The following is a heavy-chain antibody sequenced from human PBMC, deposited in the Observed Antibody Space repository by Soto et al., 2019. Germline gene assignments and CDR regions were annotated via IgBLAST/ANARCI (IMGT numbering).Heavy chain of an antibody. CDR2: INSVSGGT. V-gene: IGHV1-2*02. D-gene: IGHD1-26*01. J-gene: IGHJ4*02. Sequence: GASVKVSCKASGYTFTGYYMHWLRLAPGQGLEWLGWINSVSGGTNYAHKFLGRVTMTRDRSTTTAFMELRGLRSDDTAVYSWAGGGSYYALWGQGTLVTVSS. CDR1: GYTFTGYY. CDR3: AGGGSYYAL.